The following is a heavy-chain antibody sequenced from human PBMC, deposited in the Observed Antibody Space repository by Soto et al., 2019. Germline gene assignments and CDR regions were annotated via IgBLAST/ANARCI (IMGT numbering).Heavy chain of an antibody. V-gene: IGHV1-2*04. Sequence: ASVKVSCKASGYTFTSYGISWVRQAPGQGLEWMGWINPNRGGTNYAQKFQGWVTMTRDTSISTAYMELSRLRSDDTAVYYCARGVLRFLEWPIFDYWGQGTLVTVSS. CDR3: ARGVLRFLEWPIFDY. CDR2: INPNRGGT. D-gene: IGHD3-3*01. J-gene: IGHJ4*02. CDR1: GYTFTSYG.